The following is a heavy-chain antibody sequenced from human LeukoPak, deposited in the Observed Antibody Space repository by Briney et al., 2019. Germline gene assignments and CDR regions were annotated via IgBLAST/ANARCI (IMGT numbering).Heavy chain of an antibody. D-gene: IGHD5-18*01. CDR3: ARGAMVTAPDWFDP. CDR2: FHYSGTT. Sequence: SETLSLTCTVSGGSFSSSTYYWAWIRQPPGKGLEWIGSFHYSGTTYYNPSLKSRVTISVDTSKNQFSLKLSSVTAADTAVYYCARGAMVTAPDWFDPWGQGTLVTVSS. J-gene: IGHJ5*02. V-gene: IGHV4-39*07. CDR1: GGSFSSSTYY.